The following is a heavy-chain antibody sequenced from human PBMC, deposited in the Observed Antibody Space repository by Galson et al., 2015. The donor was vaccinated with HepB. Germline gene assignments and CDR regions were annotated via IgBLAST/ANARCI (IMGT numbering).Heavy chain of an antibody. D-gene: IGHD2-8*02. CDR3: AKDCGKYPGGVCY. Sequence: SLRLSCAASGFTFDDYAMHWVRQTPGKGLEWVSGISWNGGRIGYADSVKGRFTISRDSAKNSLYLQMNSLRVEDTAFYYCAKDCGKYPGGVCYWGQGTLVTVSS. CDR1: GFTFDDYA. J-gene: IGHJ4*02. V-gene: IGHV3-9*01. CDR2: ISWNGGRI.